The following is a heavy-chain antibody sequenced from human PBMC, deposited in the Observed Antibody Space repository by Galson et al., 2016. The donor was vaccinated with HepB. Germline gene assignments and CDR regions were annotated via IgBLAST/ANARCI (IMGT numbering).Heavy chain of an antibody. V-gene: IGHV4-39*07. J-gene: IGHJ4*02. Sequence: SETLSLTCTVSGDSIFSSDNYWGWIRQPPGKGLEWTGSIFYSGNAYYTPAPKSRVTISVDTSKNQFFLRMTSVTAADTAVYYCAKSQMGRDFPGIVAATLDDWGQGTLVTVSP. CDR2: IFYSGNA. D-gene: IGHD1-26*01. CDR3: AKSQMGRDFPGIVAATLDD. CDR1: GDSIFSSDNY.